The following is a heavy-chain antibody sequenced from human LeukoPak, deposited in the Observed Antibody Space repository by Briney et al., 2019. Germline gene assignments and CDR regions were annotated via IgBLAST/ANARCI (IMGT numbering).Heavy chain of an antibody. V-gene: IGHV4-4*07. CDR3: ARGGLGYYYDSTPQWAFDY. CDR2: IYTSGST. Sequence: SETLSLTCTVSGGSISSYYWSWIRQPAGKGLEWIGRIYTSGSTNYNPSRKSRVTMSVETSKNQFSLKLSSVTAADTAVYYCARGGLGYYYDSTPQWAFDYWGQGTLVTVSS. D-gene: IGHD3-22*01. CDR1: GGSISSYY. J-gene: IGHJ4*02.